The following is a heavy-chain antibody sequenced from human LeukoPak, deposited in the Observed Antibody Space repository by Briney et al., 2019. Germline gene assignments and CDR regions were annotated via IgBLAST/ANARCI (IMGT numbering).Heavy chain of an antibody. J-gene: IGHJ4*02. CDR2: IIPILGIA. CDR3: ARDQNYDFWSGPFDY. Sequence: GASVKVSCKASGGTFSSYAISWVRQAPGQGLEWMGRIIPILGIANYAQKFQGRVTITADKSTSTAYMELSSPRSEDTAVYYCARDQNYDFWSGPFDYWGQGTLVTVSS. D-gene: IGHD3-3*01. CDR1: GGTFSSYA. V-gene: IGHV1-69*04.